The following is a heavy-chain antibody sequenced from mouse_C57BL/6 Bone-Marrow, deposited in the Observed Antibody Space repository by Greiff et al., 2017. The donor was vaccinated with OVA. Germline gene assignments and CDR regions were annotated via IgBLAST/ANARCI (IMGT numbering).Heavy chain of an antibody. V-gene: IGHV1-81*01. CDR1: GYTFTSYG. CDR2: IYPRSGNT. J-gene: IGHJ1*03. Sequence: QVQLKESGAELARPGASVKLSCKASGYTFTSYGISWVKQRTGQGLEWIGEIYPRSGNTYYNEKFKGKATLTADKSSSTAYMELRSLTSEDSAVYFCAIYYTHWYFDVWGTGTTVTVSS. CDR3: AIYYTHWYFDV. D-gene: IGHD2-12*01.